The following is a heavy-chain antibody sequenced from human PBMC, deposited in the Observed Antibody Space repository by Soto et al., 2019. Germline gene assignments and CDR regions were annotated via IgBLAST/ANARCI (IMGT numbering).Heavy chain of an antibody. D-gene: IGHD4-17*01. CDR1: GFSLSTSGVG. CDR2: IYWDDDK. Sequence: QITLKESGPTLVKPTQTLTLTCTFSGFSLSTSGVGVGWIRQPPGKALEWLALIYWDDDKRFSPSLKSRLTITKDTSNNQVVLTMTNMDPVDTATYYCAHRHGAPGYFDYWGQGTLVTVSS. V-gene: IGHV2-5*02. CDR3: AHRHGAPGYFDY. J-gene: IGHJ4*02.